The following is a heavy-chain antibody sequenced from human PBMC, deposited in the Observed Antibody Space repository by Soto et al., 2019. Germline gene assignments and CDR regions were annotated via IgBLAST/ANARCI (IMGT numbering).Heavy chain of an antibody. CDR2: ITGSGDRT. J-gene: IGHJ3*01. CDR1: TFTFSTYA. V-gene: IGHV3-23*01. D-gene: IGHD4-17*01. Sequence: EVQLLDSGGGLVQPGGSLRLSCAASTFTFSTYAMTWVRQAPGGGLEWVASITGSGDRTSYADSLRGRFTVSRDNSKNTLYLQMNSLRAEDTAIYYCARDPNGDYIGAFDFWDQGTMVTVSS. CDR3: ARDPNGDYIGAFDF.